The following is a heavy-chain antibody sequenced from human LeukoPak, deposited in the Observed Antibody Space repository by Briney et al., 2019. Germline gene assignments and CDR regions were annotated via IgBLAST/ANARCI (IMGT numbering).Heavy chain of an antibody. J-gene: IGHJ6*02. CDR3: ARDLWDAYYYYGMDV. CDR1: GYTFTSYY. CDR2: INPSGGST. V-gene: IGHV1-46*01. Sequence: GASVKVSCKASGYTFTSYYMHWVRQAPGQGLEWMGIINPSGGSTSYAQKFQGRVTMTRDTSTSTVYMELSSLRSDDTAVYYCARDLWDAYYYYGMDVWGQGTTVTVSS. D-gene: IGHD3-16*01.